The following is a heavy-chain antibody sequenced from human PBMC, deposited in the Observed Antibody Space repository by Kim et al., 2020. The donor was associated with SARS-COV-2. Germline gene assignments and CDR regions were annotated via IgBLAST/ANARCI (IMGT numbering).Heavy chain of an antibody. J-gene: IGHJ4*02. CDR2: INPSGGAA. CDR1: GYTFTHHY. V-gene: IGHV1-46*01. Sequence: ASVKVSCKASGYTFTHHYMHWVRQAPGQGLEWMGMINPSGGAATYAQKFQGRVTMTSDTSTSTVYMEVSSLRSEDTALYYCATSLAYCSGGSCNSWGQGTLVTVSS. D-gene: IGHD2-15*01. CDR3: ATSLAYCSGGSCNS.